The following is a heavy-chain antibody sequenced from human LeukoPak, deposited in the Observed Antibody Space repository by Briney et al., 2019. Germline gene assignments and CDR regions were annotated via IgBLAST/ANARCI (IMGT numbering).Heavy chain of an antibody. J-gene: IGHJ3*02. V-gene: IGHV1-18*01. CDR3: VRIYFGSGSFAFDI. CDR1: GYSFTSSG. D-gene: IGHD3-10*01. Sequence: ASVNVSCKASGYSFTSSGFTWVRQAPGQGLEWMGWTSAYTGNTNYAQKLQGRVTMTTVTSTTTAYMELRSLISDDTAVYYCVRIYFGSGSFAFDIWGQGTMVTVSS. CDR2: TSAYTGNT.